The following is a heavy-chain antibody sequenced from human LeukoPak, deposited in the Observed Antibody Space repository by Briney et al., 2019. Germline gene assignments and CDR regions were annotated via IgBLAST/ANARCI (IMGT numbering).Heavy chain of an antibody. D-gene: IGHD6-13*01. V-gene: IGHV3-30*18. CDR3: AKDLSRGSSWYVFDY. J-gene: IGHJ4*02. CDR1: GFTFSSYG. Sequence: PGRSLRLSCAASGFTFSSYGMHWVRQAPGKGLEWVAVISYDGSNKYYADSVKGRFTISRDNSKNTLYLQMNSLKTEDTAVYYCAKDLSRGSSWYVFDYWGQGTLVTVSS. CDR2: ISYDGSNK.